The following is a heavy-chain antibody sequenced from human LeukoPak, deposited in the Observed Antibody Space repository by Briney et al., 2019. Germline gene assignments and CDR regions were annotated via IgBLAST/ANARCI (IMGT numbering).Heavy chain of an antibody. J-gene: IGHJ4*02. V-gene: IGHV1-2*02. CDR1: GYTFTAYY. CDR2: VNSFSGGT. D-gene: IGHD6-13*01. Sequence: GSVKVSCKASGYTFTAYYIHWLRQAPGQGLEWMGWVNSFSGGTIPAQKFQDRVTMTKDTSINTAYMELSSLRSDDTAVYYCARVKDSSSWHYFDFWGQGTLVTVSS. CDR3: ARVKDSSSWHYFDF.